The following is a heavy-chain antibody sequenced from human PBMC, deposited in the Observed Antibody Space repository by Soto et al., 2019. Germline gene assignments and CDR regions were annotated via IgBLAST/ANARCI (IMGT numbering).Heavy chain of an antibody. CDR2: IVVGSGNT. CDR1: GFTFTSSA. V-gene: IGHV1-58*01. D-gene: IGHD3-16*01. J-gene: IGHJ6*02. CDR3: AARGATGSSYYSGLDV. Sequence: ASVKVSCKASGFTFTSSAVQWVRQARGQRLEWIGWIVVGSGNTNYAQQFRERVTITRDMSTGTAYMQLGSLRSDDTAVYYCAARGATGSSYYSGLDVWGQGTTVTVSS.